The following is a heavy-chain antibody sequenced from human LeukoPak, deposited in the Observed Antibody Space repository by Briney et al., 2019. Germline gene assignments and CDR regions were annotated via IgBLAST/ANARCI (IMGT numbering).Heavy chain of an antibody. CDR3: AKERYAAAGTPLDY. V-gene: IGHV1-8*01. CDR1: GYTFTSYD. D-gene: IGHD6-13*01. CDR2: MNPNSGNT. Sequence: ASVKVSCKASGYTFTSYDINWVRQATGQGLEWMGWMNPNSGNTGYAQKFQGRVTMTRNTSISTAYMKLSSLRSEDTAVYYCAKERYAAAGTPLDYWGQGTLVTVSS. J-gene: IGHJ4*02.